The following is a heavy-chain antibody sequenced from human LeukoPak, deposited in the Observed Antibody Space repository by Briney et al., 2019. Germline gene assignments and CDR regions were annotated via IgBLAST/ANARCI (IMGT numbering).Heavy chain of an antibody. Sequence: PSETLSLTCTVPGGSITGYYWTWIRQPAGKGLEWIGRVSDTGRAYDNPSLERRLTISLHTSHNRFSLKVTSVTAADTAVYYCARGTDITPISGYYSFVYWGQGPLASVSS. D-gene: IGHD5-12*01. J-gene: IGHJ4*02. CDR1: GGSITGYY. V-gene: IGHV4-4*07. CDR3: ARGTDITPISGYYSFVY. CDR2: VSDTGRA.